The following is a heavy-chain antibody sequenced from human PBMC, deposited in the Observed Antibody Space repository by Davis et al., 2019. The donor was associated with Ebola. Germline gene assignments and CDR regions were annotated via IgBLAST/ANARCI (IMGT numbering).Heavy chain of an antibody. D-gene: IGHD4-11*01. V-gene: IGHV3-30-3*01. J-gene: IGHJ4*02. CDR3: AREGGGMTTVTTFFDY. Sequence: GESLKISCAASGFTFSSYAMHWVRQTPGKGLEWVAVISYDGSNKYYADSVKGRFTISRDNSKNTLYLEMNSLRAEDTAVYYCAREGGGMTTVTTFFDYWGQGTLVTVSS. CDR2: ISYDGSNK. CDR1: GFTFSSYA.